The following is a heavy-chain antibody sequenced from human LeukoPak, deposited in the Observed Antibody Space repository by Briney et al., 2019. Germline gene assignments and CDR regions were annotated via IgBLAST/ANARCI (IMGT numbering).Heavy chain of an antibody. CDR2: ISGTSHLI. J-gene: IGHJ4*02. CDR1: GFTFSTYS. V-gene: IGHV3-48*01. D-gene: IGHD3-10*01. CDR3: AKVGPLWFGIYDY. Sequence: GGSLRLSCAASGFTFSTYSINWVRQAPGKGLEWVSYISGTSHLIYYADSVKGRFTISRDNSKNTLYLQMNSLRAEDTAVYYCAKVGPLWFGIYDYWGQGTLVTVSS.